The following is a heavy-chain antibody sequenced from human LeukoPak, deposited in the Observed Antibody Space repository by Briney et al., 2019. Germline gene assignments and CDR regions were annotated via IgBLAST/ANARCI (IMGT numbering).Heavy chain of an antibody. D-gene: IGHD6-19*01. CDR1: GFTFSSYG. CDR2: ISYDGSNK. Sequence: GSLRLSCAASGFTFSSYGMHWVRQAPGKGLEWVAVISYDGSNKYYADSVKGRFTISRDNSKNTLYLQMNSLRAEDTAVYYCAKDGFRYSSGWYSNWFDPWGQGTLVTVSS. V-gene: IGHV3-30*18. CDR3: AKDGFRYSSGWYSNWFDP. J-gene: IGHJ5*02.